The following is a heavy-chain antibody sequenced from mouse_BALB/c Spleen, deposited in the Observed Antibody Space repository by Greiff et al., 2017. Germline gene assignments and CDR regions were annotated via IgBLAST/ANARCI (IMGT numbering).Heavy chain of an antibody. J-gene: IGHJ4*01. V-gene: IGHV6-6*02. D-gene: IGHD2-1*01. CDR2: IRLKSNNYAT. CDR3: TRVGNYENYAMDY. Sequence: EVKLVESGGGLVQPGGSMKLSCVASGFTFSNYWMNWVRQSPEKGLEWVAEIRLKSNNYATHYAESVKGRFTISRDDSKSSVYLQMNNLRAEDTGIYYCTRVGNYENYAMDYWGQGTSVTVSS. CDR1: GFTFSNYW.